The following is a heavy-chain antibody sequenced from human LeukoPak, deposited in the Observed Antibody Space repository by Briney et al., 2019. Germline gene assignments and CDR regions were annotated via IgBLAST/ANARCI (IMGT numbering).Heavy chain of an antibody. Sequence: PGGSLRLSCAASGFTFSSYAMSWVRQAPGKGLEWVSAISGSGGSTYYADSVKGRFTISRDNAKNSLYLQMNSLRAEDTALYYCARDSDNLGYCSGGSCGGPGALDAFDIWGQGTMVTVSS. CDR3: ARDSDNLGYCSGGSCGGPGALDAFDI. D-gene: IGHD2-15*01. CDR1: GFTFSSYA. CDR2: ISGSGGST. V-gene: IGHV3-23*01. J-gene: IGHJ3*02.